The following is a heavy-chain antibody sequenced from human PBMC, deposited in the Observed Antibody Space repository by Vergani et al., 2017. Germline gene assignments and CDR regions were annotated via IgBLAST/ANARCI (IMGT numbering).Heavy chain of an antibody. J-gene: IGHJ1*01. Sequence: EVQLLESGGGLVQPGGSRRLSCAGAGFTFDTYTIAYVRQAPGQGLEWVGTISSSCGDIVYADSVKGRFTISRDNSKNTLFLQMNSLKDEDTAVYYCTTAWGLYYLHGEYVQYWGRGTLVSVSS. V-gene: IGHV3-23*01. CDR3: TTAWGLYYLHGEYVQY. D-gene: IGHD3-10*01. CDR2: ISSSCGDI. CDR1: GFTFDTYT.